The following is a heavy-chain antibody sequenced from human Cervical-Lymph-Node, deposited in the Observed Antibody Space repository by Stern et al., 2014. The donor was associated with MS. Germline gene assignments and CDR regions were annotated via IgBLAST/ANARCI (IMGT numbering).Heavy chain of an antibody. D-gene: IGHD2-15*01. J-gene: IGHJ4*02. Sequence: VQLVESGGGVVPPGRSLRLSCAPSGFTFSNYAMHWVRQAPGTGPEWVAFVSNDGTKEFYADSVKGRFTISRDNSNSTLYLQMTSLTTEDTSVYFCARERGYCSGGRCYPYYFDSWGQGTLVVVSS. V-gene: IGHV3-30-3*01. CDR2: VSNDGTKE. CDR3: ARERGYCSGGRCYPYYFDS. CDR1: GFTFSNYA.